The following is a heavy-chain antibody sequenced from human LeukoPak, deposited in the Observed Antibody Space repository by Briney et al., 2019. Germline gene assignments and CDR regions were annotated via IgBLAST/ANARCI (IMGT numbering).Heavy chain of an antibody. D-gene: IGHD5-24*01. CDR1: GFTFSSYA. CDR2: ISGSGGST. V-gene: IGHV3-23*01. CDR3: ARDIRSRDGYNYVDY. Sequence: GGSLRLSCAASGFTFSSYAMSWVRQTPGKGLEWVSAISGSGGSTYYADSVKGRFSISRDNSKNTLYLQMNSLRAEDTAVYYCARDIRSRDGYNYVDYWGQGTLVTVSS. J-gene: IGHJ4*02.